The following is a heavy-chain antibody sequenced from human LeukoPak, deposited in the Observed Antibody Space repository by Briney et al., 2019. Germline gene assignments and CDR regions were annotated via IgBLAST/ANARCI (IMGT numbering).Heavy chain of an antibody. V-gene: IGHV4-59*01. J-gene: IGHJ4*02. CDR3: ARVLGSGYSDY. CDR1: GGSISSYY. CDR2: IYYSGST. D-gene: IGHD2-15*01. Sequence: SETLSPTCTVSGGSISSYYWSWIRQPPGKGLEWIGYIYYSGSTNYNPSLKRRVTISVDTSKNQFSLKLSSVTAADTAVYYCARVLGSGYSDYWGQGTLVTVSS.